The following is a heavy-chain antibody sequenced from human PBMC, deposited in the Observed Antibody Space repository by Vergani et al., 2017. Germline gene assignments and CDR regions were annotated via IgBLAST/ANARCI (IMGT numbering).Heavy chain of an antibody. V-gene: IGHV4-39*01. CDR1: GGSISSSSYY. CDR2: IYYSGRT. CDR3: ARLSGSGSYWFDP. Sequence: QLQLQESGPGLVKPSETLSLTCTVSGGSISSSSYYWGWIRQPPGKGLEWIGSIYYSGRTYYNPSLKRRVTISVDTSKNQFSLKLSSVTAADTAVYYCARLSGSGSYWFDPGGQGTLVTVSS. D-gene: IGHD1-26*01. J-gene: IGHJ5*02.